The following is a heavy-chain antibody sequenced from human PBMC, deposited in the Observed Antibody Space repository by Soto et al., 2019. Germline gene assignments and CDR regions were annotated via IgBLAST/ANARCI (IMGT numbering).Heavy chain of an antibody. CDR2: IYQSGVT. D-gene: IGHD3-22*01. V-gene: IGHV4-30-2*01. Sequence: SETLSLTCNMSGDSYSISTYSWSWIRQPPGKALQWIGFIYQSGVTSYNPSLASRVSISLDRSNNQFSLKLSSVTAADTAVYYCARGPTPGITMIVVVSPPDYWGQGTLVTVSS. J-gene: IGHJ4*02. CDR3: ARGPTPGITMIVVVSPPDY. CDR1: GDSYSISTYS.